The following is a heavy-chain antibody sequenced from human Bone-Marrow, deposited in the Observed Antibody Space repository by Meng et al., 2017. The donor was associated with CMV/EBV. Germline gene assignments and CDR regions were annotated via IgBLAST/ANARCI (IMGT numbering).Heavy chain of an antibody. J-gene: IGHJ6*02. CDR3: ARDRGLDWNYGFYYYGMDV. V-gene: IGHV3-21*01. CDR2: ISSSSSYI. Sequence: GGSLRLSCAASGFTFSSYSMNWVRQAPGKGLEWVSSISSSSSYIYYADSVKGRFTISRDNAKNSLYLQMNSLRAEDTAVYYCARDRGLDWNYGFYYYGMDVWGQGTTVTVSS. D-gene: IGHD1-7*01. CDR1: GFTFSSYS.